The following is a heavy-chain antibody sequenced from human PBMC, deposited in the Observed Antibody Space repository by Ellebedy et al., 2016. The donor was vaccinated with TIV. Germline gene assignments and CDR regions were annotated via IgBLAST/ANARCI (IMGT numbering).Heavy chain of an antibody. D-gene: IGHD3-10*01. CDR3: AKERVIGDY. Sequence: GESLKISXAASGFTFSSYAMSWVRQAPGKGLEWVSAISGSGGSTYYADSVKGRFTISRDNSKNTLYLQMNSLRAEDTAVYYCAKERVIGDYWGQGTLVTVSS. J-gene: IGHJ4*02. V-gene: IGHV3-23*01. CDR1: GFTFSSYA. CDR2: ISGSGGST.